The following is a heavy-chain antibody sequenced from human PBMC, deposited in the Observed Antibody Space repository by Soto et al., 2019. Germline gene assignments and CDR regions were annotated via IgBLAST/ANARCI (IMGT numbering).Heavy chain of an antibody. Sequence: GGSLRLSCAASGFTFSSYGMHWFRQAPGKGLEWVAVISYDGSNKYYADSVKGRFTISRDNSKNTLYLQMNSLRAEDTAVYYCAKDSVYSSSWWGAFDIWGQGTMVTVSS. J-gene: IGHJ3*02. CDR1: GFTFSSYG. V-gene: IGHV3-30*18. D-gene: IGHD6-13*01. CDR2: ISYDGSNK. CDR3: AKDSVYSSSWWGAFDI.